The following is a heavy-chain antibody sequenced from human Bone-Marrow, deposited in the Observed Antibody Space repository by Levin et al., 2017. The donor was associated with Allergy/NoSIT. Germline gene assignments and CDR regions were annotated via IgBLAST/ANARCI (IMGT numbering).Heavy chain of an antibody. CDR3: ARVRSSTGWFDY. J-gene: IGHJ5*01. Sequence: PGGSLRLSCLASGFTVSSNYMSWVRQAPGKGLEWVSVIYGDGSTYDAGSVKGRLTISRDNSKNTLYLQMNSLGAEDTAVYYCARVRSSTGWFDYWGQGIVVTVSS. CDR1: GFTVSSNY. V-gene: IGHV3-53*01. CDR2: IYGDGST. D-gene: IGHD2/OR15-2a*01.